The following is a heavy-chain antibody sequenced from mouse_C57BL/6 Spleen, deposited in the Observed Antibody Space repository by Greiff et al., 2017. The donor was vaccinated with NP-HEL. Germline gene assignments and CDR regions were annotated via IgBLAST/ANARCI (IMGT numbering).Heavy chain of an antibody. Sequence: QVQLQQSGAELVRPGASVTLSCKASGYTFTDYEMHWVKQTPVHGLEWIGAIDPETGGPAYNQKFKGKAILTADKSSSTAYMELRSLTSEDSAVYYCTNYGSSFSWFAYWGQGTLVTVSA. J-gene: IGHJ3*01. CDR2: IDPETGGP. CDR3: TNYGSSFSWFAY. CDR1: GYTFTDYE. D-gene: IGHD1-1*01. V-gene: IGHV1-15*01.